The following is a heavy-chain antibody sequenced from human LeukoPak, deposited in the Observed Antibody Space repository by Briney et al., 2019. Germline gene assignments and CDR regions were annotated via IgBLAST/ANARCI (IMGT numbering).Heavy chain of an antibody. CDR2: IFSSGGT. J-gene: IGHJ2*01. CDR1: GASISRYY. CDR3: ARKSTAAAASHL. D-gene: IGHD2-2*01. V-gene: IGHV4-59*01. Sequence: SETLSLTCTVSGASISRYYWSWFRQPPGKGLECIGYIFSSGGTKYNPSLESRLTISVDTSRDQVSLSLTSMTPADTGVYYCARKSTAAAASHLWGRGTLVTVSS.